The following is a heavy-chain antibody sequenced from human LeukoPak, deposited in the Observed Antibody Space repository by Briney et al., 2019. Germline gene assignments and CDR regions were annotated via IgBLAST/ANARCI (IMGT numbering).Heavy chain of an antibody. CDR3: AKGNCRGTSCYSDY. J-gene: IGHJ4*02. CDR2: ISGSGGST. D-gene: IGHD2-2*02. Sequence: GGSLRLSCAASGFTFSSYAMRWVRQAPGKGLEWVSGISGSGGSTYYADSVKGRLTIVRDNSKNTLYLQMNSLRAEDTAVYYCAKGNCRGTSCYSDYWGQGTLVTVSS. V-gene: IGHV3-23*01. CDR1: GFTFSSYA.